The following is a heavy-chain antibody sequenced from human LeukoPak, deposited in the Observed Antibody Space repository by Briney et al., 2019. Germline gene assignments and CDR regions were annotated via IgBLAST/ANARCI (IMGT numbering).Heavy chain of an antibody. CDR1: GFTFSSYA. CDR2: ISGSGGST. J-gene: IGHJ5*02. D-gene: IGHD3-10*01. V-gene: IGHV3-23*01. CDR3: AKVGYYYVSGSYYLGWFDP. Sequence: PGGSLRLSCAASGFTFSSYAMSWVRQAPGKGLEWVSAISGSGGSTYYADSVKGRFTISRDNSKNTLYLQMNSLRAEDTAVYYCAKVGYYYVSGSYYLGWFDPWGQGTLVTVSS.